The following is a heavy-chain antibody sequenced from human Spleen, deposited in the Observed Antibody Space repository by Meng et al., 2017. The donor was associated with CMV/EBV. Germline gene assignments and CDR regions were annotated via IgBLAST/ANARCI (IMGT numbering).Heavy chain of an antibody. D-gene: IGHD3-3*01. Sequence: ASVKVSCKASGYSFTSYGITWWRQAPGQGLEWMGWISAYNGNTNYAQKLQGRVTVTTDTSTITAYMELRSLRSDDTSVYYCARVIRLWCGFRYYYGMDVWGQGTTVTVSS. V-gene: IGHV1-18*01. CDR1: GYSFTSYG. CDR2: ISAYNGNT. J-gene: IGHJ6*02. CDR3: ARVIRLWCGFRYYYGMDV.